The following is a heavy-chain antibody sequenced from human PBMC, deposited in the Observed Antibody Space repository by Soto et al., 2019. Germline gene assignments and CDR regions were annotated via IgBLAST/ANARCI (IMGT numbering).Heavy chain of an antibody. CDR3: ARESYGDYAVRPREFDY. V-gene: IGHV3-72*01. D-gene: IGHD4-17*01. CDR2: TRNKANSYTT. J-gene: IGHJ4*02. CDR1: GFTFSDHY. Sequence: QPGGSLRLSCAASGFTFSDHYMDWVRQAPGKGLEWVGRTRNKANSYTTEYAASVKGRFTISRDDSKNSLYLQMNSLKTEDTAVYYCARESYGDYAVRPREFDYWGQGTLVTVSS.